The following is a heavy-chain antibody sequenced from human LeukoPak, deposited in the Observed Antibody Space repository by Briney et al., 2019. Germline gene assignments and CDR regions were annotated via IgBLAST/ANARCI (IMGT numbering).Heavy chain of an antibody. V-gene: IGHV4-59*12. D-gene: IGHD3-10*01. J-gene: IGHJ5*02. Sequence: TSETLSLTCTVSGGSISSYYWSWIRQPPGKGLEWIGYIYYSGSTNYNPSLKSRVTMSVDTSKNQFSLKLSSVTAADTAVYYCARAEAYYLNWFDPWGQGTLVTVSS. CDR2: IYYSGST. CDR1: GGSISSYY. CDR3: ARAEAYYLNWFDP.